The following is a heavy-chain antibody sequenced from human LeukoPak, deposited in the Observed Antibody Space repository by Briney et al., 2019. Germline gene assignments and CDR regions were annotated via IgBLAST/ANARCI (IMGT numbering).Heavy chain of an antibody. CDR2: ISSSGSTI. CDR3: ASGYSSSWYRDY. D-gene: IGHD6-13*01. J-gene: IGHJ4*02. Sequence: GGSLRLSCAASGFTFSDYYMRWIRQAPGKGLEWVSYISSSGSTIYYADSVKGRFTISRDNAKNSLYLQMNSLRAEDTAVYYCASGYSSSWYRDYWGQGTLVTVSS. V-gene: IGHV3-11*01. CDR1: GFTFSDYY.